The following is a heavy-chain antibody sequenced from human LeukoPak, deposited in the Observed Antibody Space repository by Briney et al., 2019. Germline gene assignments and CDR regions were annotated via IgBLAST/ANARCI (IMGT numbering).Heavy chain of an antibody. CDR1: GDSISSSNYY. CDR3: ASRIAVSKFDY. Sequence: PSETLSLTCTVSGDSISSSNYYWGWIRQPPGKGLEWIGSLFYSGNTYYNPSLKSRVTISVDTSKNQFSLKLSSVTAADTAVYYCASRIAVSKFDYWGQGTLVTVSS. D-gene: IGHD6-19*01. V-gene: IGHV4-39*07. CDR2: LFYSGNT. J-gene: IGHJ4*02.